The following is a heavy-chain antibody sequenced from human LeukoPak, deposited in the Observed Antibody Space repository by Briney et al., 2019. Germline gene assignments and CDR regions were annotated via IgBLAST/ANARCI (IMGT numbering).Heavy chain of an antibody. CDR3: TSDWDEKYCGSGSYAFDI. D-gene: IGHD3-10*01. J-gene: IGHJ3*02. CDR2: IRSRAYGGTT. CDR1: GFTFGDFP. V-gene: IGHV3-49*03. Sequence: GGSLRLSCTASGFTFGDFPMHWFRQAPGKGLEWVGFIRSRAYGGTTEYAASVKGRFTISRDDSKSIADLQMNSLETEDTAVYYCTSDWDEKYCGSGSYAFDIWGQGTMVTVSS.